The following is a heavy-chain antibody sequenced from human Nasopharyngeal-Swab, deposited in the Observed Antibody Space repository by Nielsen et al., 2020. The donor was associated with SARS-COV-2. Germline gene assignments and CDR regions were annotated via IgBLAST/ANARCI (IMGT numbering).Heavy chain of an antibody. CDR3: AKASRGGGYDYVSY. CDR2: ISYDGSNK. Sequence: GESLKISCAASGFTFSSYGMHWVRQAPGKGLEWVAVISYDGSNKYYADSVKGRFTISRDNSKNTLYLQMNSLRAEDTAVYYCAKASRGGGYDYVSYWGQGTLVTVSS. CDR1: GFTFSSYG. D-gene: IGHD5-12*01. J-gene: IGHJ4*02. V-gene: IGHV3-30*18.